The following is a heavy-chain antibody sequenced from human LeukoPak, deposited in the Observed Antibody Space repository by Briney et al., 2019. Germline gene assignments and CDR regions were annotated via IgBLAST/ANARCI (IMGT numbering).Heavy chain of an antibody. J-gene: IGHJ3*02. V-gene: IGHV3-9*03. Sequence: PGGSLRLSCAASGFTFDDYAMHWVRQAPGKGLEWVSGISWNSGSIGYADSVKGRFTISRDNAKNSLYLQMNSLRAEDMALYYCAKDTGGGNDGVMIAFDIWGQGTMVTVSS. CDR3: AKDTGGGNDGVMIAFDI. CDR1: GFTFDDYA. CDR2: ISWNSGSI. D-gene: IGHD4-23*01.